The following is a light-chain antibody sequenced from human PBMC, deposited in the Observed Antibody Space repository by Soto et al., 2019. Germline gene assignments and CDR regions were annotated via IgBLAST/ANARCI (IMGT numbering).Light chain of an antibody. Sequence: DIVMTQSPDSLAVSLGERATINCKSSQSILYSSNNKNYLAWFQQKPGQPPKLLIDWASTRESGVPDRFSGRWSGTDFTLTISRLQAEDVAVYYCQQYYSTHFFGQGTKLEIK. CDR1: QSILYSSNNKNY. J-gene: IGKJ2*01. V-gene: IGKV4-1*01. CDR3: QQYYSTHF. CDR2: WAS.